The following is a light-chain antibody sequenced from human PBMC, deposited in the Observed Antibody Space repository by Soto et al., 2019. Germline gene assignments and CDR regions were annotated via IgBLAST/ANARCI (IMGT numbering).Light chain of an antibody. CDR2: SAS. Sequence: AIQMTQSPSSLSASVGDRVTITCRASQGIRNDLGWYQQKPGKAPKLLIYSASSLQSGVPSRFSVSGSFTDFTLTISSLQPEDFATYYCLQDYNYPRSFGQGTRVDI. J-gene: IGKJ1*01. V-gene: IGKV1-6*01. CDR1: QGIRND. CDR3: LQDYNYPRS.